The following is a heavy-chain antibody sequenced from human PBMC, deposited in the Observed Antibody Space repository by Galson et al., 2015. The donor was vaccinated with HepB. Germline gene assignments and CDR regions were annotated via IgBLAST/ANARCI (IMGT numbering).Heavy chain of an antibody. D-gene: IGHD2-21*01. V-gene: IGHV1-69*13. CDR2: IIPIFGTA. J-gene: IGHJ4*02. Sequence: SVKVSCKASGGTFSSYAISWVRQAPGQGLEWMGGIIPIFGTANYAQKFQGRVTITADESTSTAYMELSSLRSEDTAVYYCAREGDEAYCGGDCYPLYYFDYWGQGTLVTVSS. CDR3: AREGDEAYCGGDCYPLYYFDY. CDR1: GGTFSSYA.